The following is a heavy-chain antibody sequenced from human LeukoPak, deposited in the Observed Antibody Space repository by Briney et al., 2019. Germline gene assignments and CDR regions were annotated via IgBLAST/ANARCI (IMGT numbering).Heavy chain of an antibody. J-gene: IGHJ4*02. D-gene: IGHD2-2*01. CDR2: ISAYNGNT. V-gene: IGHV1-18*04. Sequence: GASVKVSCKASGYTFPSYGISWVRQAPGQGLEWMGWISAYNGNTNYAQKLQGRVTMTTDTSTSTAYLQLRSLKSDDTAVYYCAREYCNRTSCSRPGYDYWGQGTLVTVSS. CDR3: AREYCNRTSCSRPGYDY. CDR1: GYTFPSYG.